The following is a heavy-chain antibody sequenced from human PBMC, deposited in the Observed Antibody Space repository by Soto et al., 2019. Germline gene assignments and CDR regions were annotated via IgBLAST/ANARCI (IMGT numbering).Heavy chain of an antibody. CDR3: ARINNSAWQPIDY. D-gene: IGHD6-19*01. CDR2: TYHSAST. Sequence: TLSLRFAVCGGSISRGGWXWSFIRQPPGKRLEWIGYTYHSASTYHNPSLKSRVTISVDRSKNQFSLKLSSVNAADTAEYYCARINNSAWQPIDYWGQGTLVTVSS. V-gene: IGHV4-30-2*01. J-gene: IGHJ4*02. CDR1: GGSISRGGWX.